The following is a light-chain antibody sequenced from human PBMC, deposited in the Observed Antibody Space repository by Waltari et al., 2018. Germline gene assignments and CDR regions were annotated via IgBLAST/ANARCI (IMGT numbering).Light chain of an antibody. J-gene: IGKJ2*01. CDR3: QQYGSSPLT. CDR1: QSVSSNY. CDR2: GAS. Sequence: EIVLTQSPGTLSLSPGERATLSCKASQSVSSNYLAWYHQKPGQAPRHLIYGASSSATGIPDRFSGSGSGTDFTRTISRLEPEDFAVYYCQQYGSSPLTFGQGTKLEIK. V-gene: IGKV3-20*01.